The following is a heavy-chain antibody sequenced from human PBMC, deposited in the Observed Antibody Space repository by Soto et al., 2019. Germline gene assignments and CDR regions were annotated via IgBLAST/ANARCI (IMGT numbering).Heavy chain of an antibody. J-gene: IGHJ4*02. V-gene: IGHV3-23*01. CDR3: AKDPSSWYFDY. CDR1: GFTFSSYA. D-gene: IGHD6-13*01. Sequence: XGSLILSCAASGFTFSSYAMSWVRQAPGKGLEWVSAISGSGGSTYYADSVKGRFTISRDNSKNTLYLQMNSLRAEDTAVYYCAKDPSSWYFDYWGQGPLVTVSS. CDR2: ISGSGGST.